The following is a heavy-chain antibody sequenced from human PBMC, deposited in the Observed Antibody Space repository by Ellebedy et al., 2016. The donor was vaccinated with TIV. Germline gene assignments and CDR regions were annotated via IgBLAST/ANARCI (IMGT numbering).Heavy chain of an antibody. CDR2: ISNSGGTI. V-gene: IGHV3-11*01. CDR1: GFTFSDYY. CDR3: ARDLGYSGYDWDRAFDI. Sequence: GGSLRLSCAASGFTFSDYYMSWIRQAPGKGLEWVSYISNSGGTIYYADSVKGRFTISRDNAKNSLYLQMNSLIAEDTAVYYCARDLGYSGYDWDRAFDIWGQGTMVTVSS. D-gene: IGHD5-12*01. J-gene: IGHJ3*02.